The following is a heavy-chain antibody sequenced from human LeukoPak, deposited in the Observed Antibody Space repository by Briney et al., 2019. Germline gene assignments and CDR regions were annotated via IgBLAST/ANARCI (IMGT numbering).Heavy chain of an antibody. CDR2: IYHSGST. CDR1: GGSISSGGYS. Sequence: SETLSLTCAVSGGSISSGGYSWSWIRQPPGKGLEWIGYIYHSGSTYYNPSLKSRVTISVDTSKNQFSLKLSSVTAADTAVYYCARNVCSSTSCSSVDYWGQGTLVTVSS. D-gene: IGHD2-2*01. J-gene: IGHJ4*02. V-gene: IGHV4-30-2*05. CDR3: ARNVCSSTSCSSVDY.